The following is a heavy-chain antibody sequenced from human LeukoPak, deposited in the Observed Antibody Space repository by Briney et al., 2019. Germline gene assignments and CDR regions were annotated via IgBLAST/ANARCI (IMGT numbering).Heavy chain of an antibody. V-gene: IGHV4-61*02. J-gene: IGHJ4*02. D-gene: IGHD3-10*01. CDR1: GGSISSGSYY. CDR2: IYTSGST. CDR3: ARSWGWFGESFDY. Sequence: SETLSLTCTVSGGSISSGSYYWSWIRQPAGKGLEWIGRIYTSGSTNYNPSLKSRVTISVDTSKNQFSLKLSSVTAADTAVYYCARSWGWFGESFDYWGQGTLVTVSS.